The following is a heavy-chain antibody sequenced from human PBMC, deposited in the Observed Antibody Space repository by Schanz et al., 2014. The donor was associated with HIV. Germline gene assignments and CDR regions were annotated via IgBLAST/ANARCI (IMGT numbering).Heavy chain of an antibody. J-gene: IGHJ5*01. D-gene: IGHD1-26*01. V-gene: IGHV3-11*01. Sequence: VQLVESGGGLVQPGGSLRLSCEASGFTFSVYYMSWIRQAPGKGLEWISYISSGGSTRYYADSVKGRFTISRDNSKHSLYLQMNSLIPDDTAVYYCARDKKSGNYDGGFDSWGQGTLVTVSS. CDR3: ARDKKSGNYDGGFDS. CDR1: GFTFSVYY. CDR2: ISSGGSTR.